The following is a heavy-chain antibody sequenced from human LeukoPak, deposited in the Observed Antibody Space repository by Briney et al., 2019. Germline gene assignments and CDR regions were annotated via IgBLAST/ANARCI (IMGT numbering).Heavy chain of an antibody. V-gene: IGHV3-53*01. CDR3: ATTPLLDLGSSWYFGVRYYYGMDV. J-gene: IGHJ6*02. Sequence: PGGSLSLSCAASGFTVSSNYMSWVRQAPGKGLEWVSVIYSGGSTYYADSVKGRFTISRDNSKNTLYLQMNSLRAEDTAVYYCATTPLLDLGSSWYFGVRYYYGMDVWGQGTTVTVSS. CDR1: GFTVSSNY. CDR2: IYSGGST. D-gene: IGHD6-13*01.